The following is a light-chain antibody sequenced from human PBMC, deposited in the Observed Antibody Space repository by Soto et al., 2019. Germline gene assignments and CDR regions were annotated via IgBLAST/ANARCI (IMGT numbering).Light chain of an antibody. CDR2: GAS. V-gene: IGKV3-15*01. J-gene: IGKJ2*01. CDR1: QTVASN. CDR3: QQYHNWPPQYT. Sequence: EIVMTQSPAILSVSPGERATLSCRASQTVASNLAWYQQKPGQAPRLLIHGASTRATGVSARFSGSGSGTEFNLTISSLQSEDFAVYYCQQYHNWPPQYTFGQGTKLQIK.